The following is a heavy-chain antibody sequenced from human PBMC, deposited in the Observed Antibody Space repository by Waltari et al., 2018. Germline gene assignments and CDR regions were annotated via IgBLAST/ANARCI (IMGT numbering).Heavy chain of an antibody. Sequence: QVQLVQSGAEVKKPGASVKVSCKASGYTFTGYYMQWLRQAPGQGLEWMGWINPNSGGTNYAQKFQGWVTMTRDTSISTAYMELSRLRSDDTAVYYCSRSHYGGNFWFDPWGQGTLVTVSS. V-gene: IGHV1-2*04. D-gene: IGHD4-17*01. CDR2: INPNSGGT. J-gene: IGHJ5*02. CDR3: SRSHYGGNFWFDP. CDR1: GYTFTGYY.